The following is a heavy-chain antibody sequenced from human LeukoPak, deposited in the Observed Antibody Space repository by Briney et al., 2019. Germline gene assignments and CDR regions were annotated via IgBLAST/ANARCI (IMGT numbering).Heavy chain of an antibody. V-gene: IGHV3-64D*06. D-gene: IGHD3-10*01. CDR2: ISSNGGST. J-gene: IGHJ4*02. CDR1: GFTFSRYA. CDR3: VKDSSSGSYFDY. Sequence: GGSLRLSCSASGFTFSRYAMHWVRQAPGKGLEYVSAISSNGGSTYYADSVKGRFIISRDNSGNTLHLQMSSLRVEDTAVYYCVKDSSSGSYFDYWGQGTLVTVSS.